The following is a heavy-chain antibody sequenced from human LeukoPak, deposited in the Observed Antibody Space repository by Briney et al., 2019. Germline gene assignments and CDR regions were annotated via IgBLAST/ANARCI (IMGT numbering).Heavy chain of an antibody. CDR2: ISSGSSTI. CDR3: ARYQKIPYNWNYEYYYYMDV. D-gene: IGHD1-7*01. V-gene: IGHV3-48*01. Sequence: PGGSLRLSCVASGFTFSSYSMNWVRQAPGKGLEWVSYISSGSSTIYYADSVKGRFTISRDNAKNSLYLQMNSLRAEDTAVYYCARYQKIPYNWNYEYYYYMDVWGKGTTVTVSS. CDR1: GFTFSSYS. J-gene: IGHJ6*03.